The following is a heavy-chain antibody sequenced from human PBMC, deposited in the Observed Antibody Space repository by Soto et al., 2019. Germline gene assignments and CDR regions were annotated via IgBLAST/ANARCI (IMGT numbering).Heavy chain of an antibody. Sequence: ESGGGLVKPGGSLRLSCAASGFTFSSYSMNWVRQAPGKGLEWVSSISSSSSYIYYADSVKGRFTISRDNAKNSLYLQMNSLRAEDTAVYYCAPMYSGSPGPFDYWGQGTLVTVSS. CDR2: ISSSSSYI. CDR1: GFTFSSYS. D-gene: IGHD1-26*01. V-gene: IGHV3-21*01. CDR3: APMYSGSPGPFDY. J-gene: IGHJ4*02.